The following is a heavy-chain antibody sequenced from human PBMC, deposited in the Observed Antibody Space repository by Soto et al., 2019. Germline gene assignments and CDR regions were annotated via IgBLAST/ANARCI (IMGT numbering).Heavy chain of an antibody. CDR3: ARGVDFEGFSPYGMDV. V-gene: IGHV4-30-4*01. Sequence: LSLTCTVSGGSINTGDYYWTWIRQPRGKGLEWIGYIYYSGTTYYNPSLKSRVSLSLDTSKNHFSLRLTSVTAADTAVYYCARGVDFEGFSPYGMDVWGQGTTVTVS. CDR2: IYYSGTT. CDR1: GGSINTGDYY. J-gene: IGHJ6*02. D-gene: IGHD3-3*01.